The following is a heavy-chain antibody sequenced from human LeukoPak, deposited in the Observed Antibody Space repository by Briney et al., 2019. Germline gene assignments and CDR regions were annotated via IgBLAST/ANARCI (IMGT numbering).Heavy chain of an antibody. CDR2: IYYSGST. CDR3: ASRVVPNYYYYYMDV. CDR1: GGSISSSSYY. Sequence: SETLSLTCTVSGGSISSSSYYWGWIRQPPGKGLEWIGSIYYSGSTYYNPSLKSRVTISVDTSKNQFSLKVSSVTAADTAVYYCASRVVPNYYYYYMDVWGKGTTVTVSS. J-gene: IGHJ6*03. D-gene: IGHD3-3*01. V-gene: IGHV4-39*01.